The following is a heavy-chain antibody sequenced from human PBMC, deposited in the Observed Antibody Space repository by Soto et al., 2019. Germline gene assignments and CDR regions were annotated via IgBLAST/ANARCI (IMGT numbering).Heavy chain of an antibody. CDR1: GYTFTGYY. Sequence: QVQLVQSGAEVKKPGASVKVSCKASGYTFTGYYIHWVRQAPGQGLEWMGWINPNSGGTKYPQKFQGRVTMTRDTSIRTVYMSLTGLKSDDTAVYYCARQHNDLWTDSPDFDYWGQGTLVTVSA. J-gene: IGHJ4*02. CDR2: INPNSGGT. CDR3: ARQHNDLWTDSPDFDY. V-gene: IGHV1-2*02. D-gene: IGHD3-9*01.